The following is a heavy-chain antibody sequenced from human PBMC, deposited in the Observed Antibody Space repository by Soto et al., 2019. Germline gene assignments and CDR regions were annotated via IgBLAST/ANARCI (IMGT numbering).Heavy chain of an antibody. V-gene: IGHV1-58*01. CDR3: AATTYCSSTSCHHPVDYYYGMDV. Sequence: GASVKVSCKASGFTFTSSAVQWVRQARGQRLEWIGWIVVGSGNTNYAQKFQERVTITRDMSTSTAYMELSSLRSEDTAVYYCAATTYCSSTSCHHPVDYYYGMDVWGQGTTVTVSS. J-gene: IGHJ6*02. CDR1: GFTFTSSA. D-gene: IGHD2-2*01. CDR2: IVVGSGNT.